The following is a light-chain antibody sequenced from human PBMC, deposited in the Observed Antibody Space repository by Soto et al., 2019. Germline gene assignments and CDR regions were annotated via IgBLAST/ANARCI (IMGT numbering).Light chain of an antibody. Sequence: EIVLTQSPATLSSSPGERATLSCRASQSIDTYLAWYQQKPGQTPRLLIYDASDRATGIPARFSGRGSGTAFTLTISGLEPEDFALYYCQQRYNWPLTFGGGTKVDIE. CDR1: QSIDTY. V-gene: IGKV3-11*01. J-gene: IGKJ4*01. CDR3: QQRYNWPLT. CDR2: DAS.